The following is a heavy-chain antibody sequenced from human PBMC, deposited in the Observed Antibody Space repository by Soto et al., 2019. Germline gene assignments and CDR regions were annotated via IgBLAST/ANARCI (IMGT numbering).Heavy chain of an antibody. CDR2: IIPIFGTA. Sequence: QVQLVQSGAEVKKPGSSVKVSCKASGGTFSRYAISWVRQAPGQGLEWMGGIIPIFGTANYAQKFQGRVTLTADESASPADMELSSLRSEDTAVYYCARQGAALRDYYYGMDVWGQGTTVTVSS. J-gene: IGHJ6*02. CDR3: ARQGAALRDYYYGMDV. D-gene: IGHD6-25*01. CDR1: GGTFSRYA. V-gene: IGHV1-69*12.